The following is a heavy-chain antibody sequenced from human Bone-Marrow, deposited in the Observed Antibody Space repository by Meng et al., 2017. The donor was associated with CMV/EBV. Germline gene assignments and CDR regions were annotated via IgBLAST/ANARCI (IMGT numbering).Heavy chain of an antibody. J-gene: IGHJ4*02. CDR2: ISGSGSRT. Sequence: SCKASGYTFTGYYMHWVRQAPGKGLEWVSGISGSGSRTKYADSVKGRFTIFRDNSKSTLYLQMNGLRAEDTAVYYCAKEAEYNGYEDPYYYDYWGQGTLVTVSS. CDR3: AKEAEYNGYEDPYYYDY. V-gene: IGHV3-23*01. CDR1: GYTFTGYY. D-gene: IGHD5-12*01.